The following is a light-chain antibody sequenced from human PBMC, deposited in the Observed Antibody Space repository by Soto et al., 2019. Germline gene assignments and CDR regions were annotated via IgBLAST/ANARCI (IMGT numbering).Light chain of an antibody. V-gene: IGKV3-20*01. CDR1: QSVYNNY. Sequence: EIVLTQSPGTLSLSPGERDTLSCRARQSVYNNYVAWYQQQPGQAPRLLIFGASRRATGIPDRFSGSGSGTDFTLSISRLEPEDFAVYSCQQYGSTPTFGQGTRLEIK. J-gene: IGKJ5*01. CDR3: QQYGSTPT. CDR2: GAS.